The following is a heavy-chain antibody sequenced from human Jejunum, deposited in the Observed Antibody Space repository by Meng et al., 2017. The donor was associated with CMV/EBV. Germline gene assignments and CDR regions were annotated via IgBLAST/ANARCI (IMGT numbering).Heavy chain of an antibody. CDR2: ISYSGGT. CDR1: GGSVSSGSYY. D-gene: IGHD1-26*01. J-gene: IGHJ4*02. CDR3: ARVSVGASYYFDY. V-gene: IGHV4-61*01. Sequence: SGGSVSSGSYYWSLIRQPPVKGLDWIGYISYSGGTNYNPSLKSRVTISIDTSKNQFSLKLSSVTAADTAVYYCARVSVGASYYFDYWGPGTLVTVSS.